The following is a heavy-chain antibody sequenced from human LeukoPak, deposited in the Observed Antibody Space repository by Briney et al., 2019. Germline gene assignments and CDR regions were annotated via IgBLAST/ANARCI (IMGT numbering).Heavy chain of an antibody. CDR1: GYSISSGYY. J-gene: IGHJ4*02. CDR2: IYRSGST. D-gene: IGHD1-26*01. CDR3: ARGVGPYSGTLHPPVY. V-gene: IGHV4-38-2*02. Sequence: SETLSLTCTVSGYSISSGYYWGWIRQPPGKGLEWIGSIYRSGSTYYNPSLNSRVTMSIDTSKNQFSLKLSSMTAADTAVYYCARGVGPYSGTLHPPVYWGQGTLVTVSS.